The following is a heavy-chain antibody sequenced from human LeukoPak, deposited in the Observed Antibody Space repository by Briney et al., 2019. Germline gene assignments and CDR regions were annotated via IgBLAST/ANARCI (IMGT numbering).Heavy chain of an antibody. V-gene: IGHV4-59*01. D-gene: IGHD3-10*01. J-gene: IGHJ4*02. CDR1: GGSISSYY. CDR2: IYYGGST. CDR3: ARTDGSGSFLGYYFDY. Sequence: SETLSLTCTVSGGSISSYYWSWIRQPPGKGLEWTGYIYYGGSTNYNPSLKSRVTISVDTSKNQFSLKLSSVTAADTAVYYCARTDGSGSFLGYYFDYWGQGTLVTVSS.